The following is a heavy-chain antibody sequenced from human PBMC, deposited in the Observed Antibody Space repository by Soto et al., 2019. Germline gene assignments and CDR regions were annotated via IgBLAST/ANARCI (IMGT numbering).Heavy chain of an antibody. Sequence: DSGKVSCEASGYTFTSYGISWVRQAPGQGLEWMGWISAYNGNTNYAQKLQGRVTMTTDTSTSTAYMELRSLRSDDTAVYYCARDSTNLGAFDIWGQGTMVTVSS. D-gene: IGHD5-12*01. CDR3: ARDSTNLGAFDI. CDR2: ISAYNGNT. J-gene: IGHJ3*02. CDR1: GYTFTSYG. V-gene: IGHV1-18*01.